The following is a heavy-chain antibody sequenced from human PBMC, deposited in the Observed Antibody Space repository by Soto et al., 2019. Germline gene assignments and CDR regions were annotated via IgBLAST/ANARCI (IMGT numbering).Heavy chain of an antibody. CDR1: GFTFSSYA. V-gene: IGHV3-23*01. CDR3: ARGDRGGSGSPASYYYSGLDV. Sequence: DVQLLESGGHLVQPGESLRLSCAASGFTFSSYAMSWVRQAPGKGLEWVSSVSAGGDMTYYSDSVKGRFTISRDNSNNALFLQMNSLRIEDTALYYCARGDRGGSGSPASYYYSGLDVWGQGTTVTVS. J-gene: IGHJ6*02. D-gene: IGHD3-10*01. CDR2: VSAGGDMT.